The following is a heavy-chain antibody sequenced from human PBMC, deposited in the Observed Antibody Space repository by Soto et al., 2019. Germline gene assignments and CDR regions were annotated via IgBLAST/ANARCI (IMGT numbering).Heavy chain of an antibody. CDR2: ISRSGNTI. J-gene: IGHJ4*02. Sequence: QVQLVESGGGLVQTSGSPRIACVASGFTFSDYDMSWVRQAPGKGLEWVSYISRSGNTIYYADSVKGRFTLSRDNAKNSVCLQTNSLRDEDTALYFCAKMSSENYHDPVCSWGQGTLVTVSS. CDR1: GFTFSDYD. V-gene: IGHV3-11*01. D-gene: IGHD3-22*01. CDR3: AKMSSENYHDPVCS.